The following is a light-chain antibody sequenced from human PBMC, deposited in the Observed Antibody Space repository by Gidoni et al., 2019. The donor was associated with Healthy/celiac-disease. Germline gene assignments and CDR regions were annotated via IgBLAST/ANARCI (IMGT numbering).Light chain of an antibody. V-gene: IGKV3-20*01. CDR2: GAS. CDR3: QQYGSSGRT. J-gene: IGKJ1*01. CDR1: QSVSSSY. Sequence: EIVLTQSPGTLSLSPGERATLSCRASQSVSSSYLAWYQQKPGQAPRLLIYGASSRATGIPDRFSCSGSGTDFTLTISRLEPEDFAVYYCQQYGSSGRTFGQGTKVEIK.